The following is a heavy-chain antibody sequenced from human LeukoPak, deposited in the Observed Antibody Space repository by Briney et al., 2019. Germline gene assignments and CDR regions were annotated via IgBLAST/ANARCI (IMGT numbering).Heavy chain of an antibody. CDR1: GDSIRSSSHY. D-gene: IGHD7-27*01. J-gene: IGHJ4*02. Sequence: PSETLSLTCTVSGDSIRSSSHYWGWLRQPPGEGLEWIGIIYHSGTTYYHASLKSRVTISLDTSRSEFSLKLKYVTDADTAVYYCARDKSVNWGLFDYWGQGILVTVST. CDR3: ARDKSVNWGLFDY. V-gene: IGHV4-39*07. CDR2: IYHSGTT.